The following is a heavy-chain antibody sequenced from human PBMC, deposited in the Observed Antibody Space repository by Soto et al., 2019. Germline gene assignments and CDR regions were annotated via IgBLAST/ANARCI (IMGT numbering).Heavy chain of an antibody. CDR1: GGSFSGYY. D-gene: IGHD2-2*01. V-gene: IGHV4-34*01. J-gene: IGHJ6*02. CDR3: ARGPKPYCSSTSCYGRYYYYGMDV. Sequence: SETLSLTCAVYGGSFSGYYWSWIRQPPGKGLERIGEINHSGSTNYNPSLKSRVTISVDTSKNQFSLKLSSVTAADTAVYYCARGPKPYCSSTSCYGRYYYYGMDVWGQGTTVTVS. CDR2: INHSGST.